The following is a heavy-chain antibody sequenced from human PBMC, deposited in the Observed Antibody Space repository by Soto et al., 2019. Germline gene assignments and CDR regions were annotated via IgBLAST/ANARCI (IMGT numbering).Heavy chain of an antibody. CDR1: GGSFSGYY. CDR3: AMVSRSSWPY. V-gene: IGHV4-34*01. CDR2: INHSGST. Sequence: SETLSLTCAVYGGSFSGYYWSWIRQPPGKGLEWIGEINHSGSTNYNPSLKSRVTISVDTSKNQFSLELSSVTAADTAVYYCAMVSRSSWPYWGQGNLVTVSS. D-gene: IGHD6-13*01. J-gene: IGHJ4*02.